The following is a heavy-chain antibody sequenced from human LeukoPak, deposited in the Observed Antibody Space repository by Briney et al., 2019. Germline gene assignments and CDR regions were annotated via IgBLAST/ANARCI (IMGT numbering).Heavy chain of an antibody. D-gene: IGHD3-22*01. CDR2: INPSGGST. CDR1: GYTFTSYY. V-gene: IGHV1-46*01. J-gene: IGHJ3*02. CDR3: PRDLSDYDRSREGGDAFDI. Sequence: ASVKVSCKASGYTFTSYYMHWVRQAPGQGLEWMGIINPSGGSTSYAQKFQGRVTMTRDTSTSTVYMELSSLRSEDTAVYYCPRDLSDYDRSREGGDAFDIWGQGTMVTVSS.